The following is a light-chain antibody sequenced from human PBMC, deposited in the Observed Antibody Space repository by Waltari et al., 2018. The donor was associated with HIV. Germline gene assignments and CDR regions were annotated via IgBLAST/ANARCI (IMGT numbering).Light chain of an antibody. V-gene: IGKV1-9*01. Sequence: DIQLTQSPSFLSASVGDSVTVTGRASHAVDSYLAWYQKQPGKAPRLLIYAASTLQSGVPSRFSGSGSGTEFTLTISSLQPEDFATYYCQQLNSYPFTFGPGTKVDIK. CDR2: AAS. J-gene: IGKJ3*01. CDR1: HAVDSY. CDR3: QQLNSYPFT.